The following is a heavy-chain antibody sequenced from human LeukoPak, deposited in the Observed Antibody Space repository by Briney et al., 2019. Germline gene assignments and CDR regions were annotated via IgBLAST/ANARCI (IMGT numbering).Heavy chain of an antibody. V-gene: IGHV3-30*03. CDR1: GFTFISYG. J-gene: IGHJ4*02. CDR2: ISYDGGNQ. D-gene: IGHD2-15*01. CDR3: AREIRVASDY. Sequence: PGGSLRLSCEASGFTFISYGVHWVRQAPGKGLEWVSVISYDGGNQKYADSVKGRFTISRDNSKNTVYLQLNSLRAEDTAVYYCAREIRVASDYRGQGTLVTVSS.